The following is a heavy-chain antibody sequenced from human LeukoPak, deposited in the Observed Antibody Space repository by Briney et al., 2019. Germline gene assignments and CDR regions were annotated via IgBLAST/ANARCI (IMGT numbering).Heavy chain of an antibody. Sequence: PSETLSLTCAVYGGSFSGYYWSWIRQPPGKGLEWIGEINHSGSTNYNPSLKSRVTISVDTSKNQFSLKLSSVTAADTAVYYCASALDVVVPAAMGDWGQGTLVTVSS. J-gene: IGHJ4*02. D-gene: IGHD2-2*01. CDR2: INHSGST. V-gene: IGHV4-34*01. CDR1: GGSFSGYY. CDR3: ASALDVVVPAAMGD.